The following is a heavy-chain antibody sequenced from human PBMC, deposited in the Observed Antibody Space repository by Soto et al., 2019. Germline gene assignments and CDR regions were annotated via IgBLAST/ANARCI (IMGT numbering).Heavy chain of an antibody. J-gene: IGHJ4*02. CDR1: GFTFSNYA. CDR3: AKGIAAAAHYFDY. Sequence: GGSLRLSCAASGFTFSNYAMSWVRQAPGKGLEWVSGLSGSGGITCYADSVKGRFTISRDNSKNTLHLQMDSLRAEDTAVYYCAKGIAAAAHYFDYWGQGTLVTVYS. CDR2: LSGSGGIT. D-gene: IGHD6-13*01. V-gene: IGHV3-23*01.